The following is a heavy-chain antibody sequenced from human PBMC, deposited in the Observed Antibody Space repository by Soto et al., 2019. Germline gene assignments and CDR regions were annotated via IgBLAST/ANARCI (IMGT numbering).Heavy chain of an antibody. CDR1: GGPFSSYA. Sequence: SVKVSCKASGGPFSSYAISWVRQAPGQGLEWMGGIIPIFGTANYAQKFQGRVTITADESTITAYMELSSLRSEDTAVYCCARGSLYDYFWGSYRSYYYYFGMDVWGEGTTVTVSS. V-gene: IGHV1-69*13. J-gene: IGHJ6*04. CDR3: ARGSLYDYFWGSYRSYYYYFGMDV. D-gene: IGHD3-16*02. CDR2: IIPIFGTA.